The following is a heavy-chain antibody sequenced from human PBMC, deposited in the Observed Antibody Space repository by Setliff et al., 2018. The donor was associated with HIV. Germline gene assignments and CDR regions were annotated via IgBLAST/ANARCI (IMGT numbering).Heavy chain of an antibody. Sequence: GGSLRLSCAASGFTFSSYSMNWVRQAPGKGLEWVSSISSSSSYIYYADSVKGRFTISRDNAKSSLYLQMSSLRTEDMAVYYCAKDGSGWSQHWGQGTRVTVSS. CDR3: AKDGSGWSQH. D-gene: IGHD6-19*01. J-gene: IGHJ1*01. CDR1: GFTFSSYS. CDR2: ISSSSSYI. V-gene: IGHV3-21*01.